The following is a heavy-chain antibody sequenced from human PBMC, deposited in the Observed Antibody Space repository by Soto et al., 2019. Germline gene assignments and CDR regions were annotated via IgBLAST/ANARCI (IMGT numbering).Heavy chain of an antibody. D-gene: IGHD2-15*01. Sequence: QVQLVQSGAEVKKPGASVKVSCKASGYTFTSYAMHWVRQAPGQRLEWMGWINAGNGNTKYSQKFQGRVTITRDTSASTAYVDVSSLRSEDRAVYYCARDLGGWPDYWGQGTLVTVSS. V-gene: IGHV1-3*01. CDR2: INAGNGNT. CDR1: GYTFTSYA. CDR3: ARDLGGWPDY. J-gene: IGHJ4*02.